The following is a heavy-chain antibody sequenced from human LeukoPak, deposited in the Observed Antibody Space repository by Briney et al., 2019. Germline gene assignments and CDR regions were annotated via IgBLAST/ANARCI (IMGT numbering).Heavy chain of an antibody. J-gene: IGHJ4*02. CDR1: GYTFTGYY. Sequence: SVKVSCKASGYTFTGYYMHWVRQAPGQGLEWMGGIIPIFGTANYAQKFQGRVTITTDESTSTAYMELSSLRSEDTVVYYCAIEGYCTNGVCPGFDYWGQGTLVTVSS. V-gene: IGHV1-69*05. D-gene: IGHD2-8*01. CDR2: IIPIFGTA. CDR3: AIEGYCTNGVCPGFDY.